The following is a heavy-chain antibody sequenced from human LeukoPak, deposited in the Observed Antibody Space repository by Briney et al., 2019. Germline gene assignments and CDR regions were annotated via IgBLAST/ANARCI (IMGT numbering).Heavy chain of an antibody. V-gene: IGHV4-4*07. CDR2: IYTSGST. CDR1: GGSISGFY. Sequence: PSETLSLNCTVSGGSISGFYWSWVRQPAGKGLEWIRRIYTSGSTNYNPSLKSRVTMSLDTSKSQFSLKLSSVTAADTAMYYCTRTTASLAAFDIWGQGTMVTVSS. J-gene: IGHJ3*02. CDR3: TRTTASLAAFDI. D-gene: IGHD1-1*01.